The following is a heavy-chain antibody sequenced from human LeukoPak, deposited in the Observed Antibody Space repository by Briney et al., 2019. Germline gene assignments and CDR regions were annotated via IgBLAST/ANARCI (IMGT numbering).Heavy chain of an antibody. V-gene: IGHV3-7*03. CDR2: IKQDGSEK. J-gene: IGHJ4*02. Sequence: GGSLRLSCAASGFIFSSYWMSWVRQAPGKGLEWVANIKQDGSEKYYVDSVKGRFTISRDNAKNSLYLQMNSLRAEDTAVYYCARLSYYYGSGSYYSPYAIDYWGQGTLVTVSS. CDR1: GFIFSSYW. D-gene: IGHD3-10*01. CDR3: ARLSYYYGSGSYYSPYAIDY.